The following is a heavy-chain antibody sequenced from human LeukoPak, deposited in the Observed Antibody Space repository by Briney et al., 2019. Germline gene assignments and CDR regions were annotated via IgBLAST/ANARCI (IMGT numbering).Heavy chain of an antibody. Sequence: PSETLSLTCTVSGGSISSSSYYWGWIRQPPGKGLEWIGSIYYSGSTYYNPSLKRRVTISVDTSKNQFSLKLSSVTAADTAVYYCAREFLVRGVQVDQHWGQGTLVTVSS. CDR3: AREFLVRGVQVDQH. D-gene: IGHD3-10*01. J-gene: IGHJ1*01. CDR1: GGSISSSSYY. V-gene: IGHV4-39*07. CDR2: IYYSGST.